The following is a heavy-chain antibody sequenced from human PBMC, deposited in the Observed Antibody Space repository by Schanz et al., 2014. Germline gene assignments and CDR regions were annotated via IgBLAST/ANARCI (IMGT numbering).Heavy chain of an antibody. D-gene: IGHD3-9*01. CDR1: GYTFTSYG. J-gene: IGHJ4*02. V-gene: IGHV1-18*01. CDR2: ISAYNGNT. Sequence: QVQLVQSGAEVKKPGASVKVSCKASGYTFTSYGISWVRQAPGQGLEWMGWISAYNGNTKYPQKLQGRVTMTTDTATSTDYMELRRLRSDDTAVYYCARDAADFYESVTEEDYWGEGSLEAVAS. CDR3: ARDAADFYESVTEEDY.